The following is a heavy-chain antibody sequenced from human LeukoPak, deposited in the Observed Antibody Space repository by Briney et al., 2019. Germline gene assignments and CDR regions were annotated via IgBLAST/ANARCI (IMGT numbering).Heavy chain of an antibody. Sequence: GASVKVSCKASGYTFTGYYMHWVRRAPGQGLEWMGWINPNSGGTNYAQKFQARVTMTRDTSISTAYMELSRLRSDDTAVYYCARGHMVRGVIKPGYYYMDVWGKGTTVTISS. CDR3: ARGHMVRGVIKPGYYYMDV. V-gene: IGHV1-2*02. CDR1: GYTFTGYY. J-gene: IGHJ6*03. D-gene: IGHD3-10*01. CDR2: INPNSGGT.